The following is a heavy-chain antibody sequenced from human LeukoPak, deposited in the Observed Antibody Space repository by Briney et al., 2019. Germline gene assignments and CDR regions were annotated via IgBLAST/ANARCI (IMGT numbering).Heavy chain of an antibody. V-gene: IGHV3-23*01. CDR1: GFAFSSLA. J-gene: IGHJ4*02. CDR3: AKDARRTSGWYFFDY. CDR2: ISDTGSIT. Sequence: PGGSLRLSCAVSGFAFSSLAMGWVRQAPGKGLEWVSVISDTGSITYYADSVKGRFTISRDNSKNTLFLQMNSLRAEDTAVYYCAKDARRTSGWYFFDYWGQGTLVTVSS. D-gene: IGHD6-19*01.